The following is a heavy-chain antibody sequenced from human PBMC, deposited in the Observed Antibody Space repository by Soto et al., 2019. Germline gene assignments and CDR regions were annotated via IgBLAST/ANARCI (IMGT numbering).Heavy chain of an antibody. Sequence: PSETLSLTCTVSGGSISNNNYYWGWIRQPPGKGLEWIASIYYSGSTYYNPSLRSRVTMSVDTSKNQFSLKLTSVTAADTAVYSCARSSCTNGVCYLGYFDHWGQGTPVTSPQ. D-gene: IGHD2-8*01. CDR2: IYYSGST. CDR1: GGSISNNNYY. J-gene: IGHJ4*02. V-gene: IGHV4-39*01. CDR3: ARSSCTNGVCYLGYFDH.